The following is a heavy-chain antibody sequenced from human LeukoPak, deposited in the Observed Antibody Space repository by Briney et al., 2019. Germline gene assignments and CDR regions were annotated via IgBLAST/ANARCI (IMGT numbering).Heavy chain of an antibody. J-gene: IGHJ4*02. V-gene: IGHV4-34*01. CDR1: GGSFSGYY. CDR3: ARVCDYGSGTCFDY. D-gene: IGHD3-10*01. CDR2: INHSGST. Sequence: PSETLSLTCAVYGGSFSGYYWSWIRQPPGKGLEWIGEINHSGSTNYNPSLKSRVTISGDTSKNPFSLKLSSVTSADTAVYYCARVCDYGSGTCFDYWSQGTLVTVSS.